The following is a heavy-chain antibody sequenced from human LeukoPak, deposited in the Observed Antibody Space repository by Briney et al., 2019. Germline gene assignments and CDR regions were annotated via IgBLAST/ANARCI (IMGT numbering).Heavy chain of an antibody. Sequence: SETLSLTCAVYGGSFSGYYWSWIRQPPGKGLEWIGEINHSGSTNYNPSLKSRVTISVDTSKNQFSLKLSSVTAADTAVYYCARMQWLELDYWGQGTLVTVSS. CDR2: INHSGST. CDR1: GGSFSGYY. D-gene: IGHD6-19*01. V-gene: IGHV4-34*01. J-gene: IGHJ4*02. CDR3: ARMQWLELDY.